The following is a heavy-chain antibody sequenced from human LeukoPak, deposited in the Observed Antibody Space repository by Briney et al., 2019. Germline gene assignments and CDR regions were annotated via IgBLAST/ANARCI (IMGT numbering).Heavy chain of an antibody. CDR3: ARLYGDFDY. J-gene: IGHJ4*02. Sequence: GGSLRLSCAASGFTFSSYEMNWVRQAPGKGLEWVSYISSSGSTIYYADSVKGRFTISRDNAKNSLYLQMNSLRAEGTAVYYCARLYGDFDYWGQGTLVTVSS. V-gene: IGHV3-48*03. D-gene: IGHD4-17*01. CDR2: ISSSGSTI. CDR1: GFTFSSYE.